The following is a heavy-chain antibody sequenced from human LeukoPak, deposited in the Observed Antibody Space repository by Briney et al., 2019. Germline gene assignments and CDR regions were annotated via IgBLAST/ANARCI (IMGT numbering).Heavy chain of an antibody. CDR1: GFTFSSYS. Sequence: GGSLRLSCAASGFTFSSYSMNWVRQAPGKGLEWVSSISSSSSYIYYADSVKGRFTISRDNAKNSLYLQMNSLRAEDTAVYYCARDKGGYSSSPIYWDQGTLVTVSS. J-gene: IGHJ4*02. CDR3: ARDKGGYSSSPIY. CDR2: ISSSSSYI. V-gene: IGHV3-21*01. D-gene: IGHD6-13*01.